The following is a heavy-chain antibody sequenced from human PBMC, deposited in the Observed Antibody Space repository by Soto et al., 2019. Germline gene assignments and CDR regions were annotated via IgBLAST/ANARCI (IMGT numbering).Heavy chain of an antibody. J-gene: IGHJ6*02. CDR1: GFTFSSYS. D-gene: IGHD6-19*01. V-gene: IGHV3-21*01. CDR3: AREIAVALVSTVDYYGMDV. Sequence: PGGSLRLSCAASGFTFSSYSMNWVRQAPGKGLEWVSSISSSSSYIYYADSVKGRFTISRDNAKNSLYLQMNSLRAEDTAVYYCAREIAVALVSTVDYYGMDVWGQGTTVTVSS. CDR2: ISSSSSYI.